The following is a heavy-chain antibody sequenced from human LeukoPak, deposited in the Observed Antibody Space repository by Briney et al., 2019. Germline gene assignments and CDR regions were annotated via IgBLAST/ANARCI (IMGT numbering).Heavy chain of an antibody. J-gene: IGHJ6*03. CDR3: ARGVERWFGELQTYYYYYMDV. CDR2: INPSGGST. CDR1: GYTFTSYY. Sequence: ASVKVSCKASGYTFTSYYMHWVRQAPGQGLEWMGIINPSGGSTSYAQKFQGRVTMTRDMSTSTVYMELSSLRSEDTAVYYCARGVERWFGELQTYYYYYMDVWGKGTTVTVSS. D-gene: IGHD3-10*01. V-gene: IGHV1-46*01.